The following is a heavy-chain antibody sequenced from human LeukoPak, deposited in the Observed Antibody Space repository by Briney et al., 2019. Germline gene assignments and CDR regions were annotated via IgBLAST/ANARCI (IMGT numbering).Heavy chain of an antibody. J-gene: IGHJ4*02. CDR2: IYHSGST. V-gene: IGHV4-38-2*02. CDR3: ARGSAQQLVDY. D-gene: IGHD6-13*01. Sequence: SETLSLTCTVSGYSISSGYYWGWIRQPPGKGLEWIGSIYHSGSTYYNPSLKSRVTISVDTSKNQFSLKLSSVTAADTAVYYCARGSAQQLVDYWGQGTLVTVSS. CDR1: GYSISSGYY.